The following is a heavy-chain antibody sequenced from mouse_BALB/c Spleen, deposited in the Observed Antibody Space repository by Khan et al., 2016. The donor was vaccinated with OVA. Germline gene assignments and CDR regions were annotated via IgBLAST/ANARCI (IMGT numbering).Heavy chain of an antibody. CDR1: GYTFSDYV. CDR3: ERSYDGAWFAY. Sequence: QVQLQQSGPELVKPGASVKMSCKASGYTFSDYVISWVKLRTGQGLEWIGEIYPGSGSTYYNEKFKGKATLTADKSSNTAYMQLSSLTSEDSAVYFCERSYDGAWFAYWGQGTLVTVS. V-gene: IGHV1-81*01. D-gene: IGHD1-1*01. CDR2: IYPGSGST. J-gene: IGHJ3*01.